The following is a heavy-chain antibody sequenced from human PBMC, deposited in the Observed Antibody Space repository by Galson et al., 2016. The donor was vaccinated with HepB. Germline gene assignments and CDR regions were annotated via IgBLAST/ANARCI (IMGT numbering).Heavy chain of an antibody. V-gene: IGHV1-46*01. Sequence: SVKVSCKASGYPFTRYYLHWVRQAPGQAPEWMGVINPSGGTNYAQRFQGRVAMTRDTSTSTVYLDLSSLRFEDTALYYCAREPHGRTGDYYYYYGMDVWGQGTTFTVSS. D-gene: IGHD3-10*01. J-gene: IGHJ6*02. CDR2: INPSGGT. CDR1: GYPFTRYY. CDR3: AREPHGRTGDYYYYYGMDV.